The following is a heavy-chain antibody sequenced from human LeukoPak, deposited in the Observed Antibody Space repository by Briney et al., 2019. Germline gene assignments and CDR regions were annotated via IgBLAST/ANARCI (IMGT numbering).Heavy chain of an antibody. CDR2: IKEDGSEK. CDR1: GFSFSGHW. CDR3: ARDTAVAGLYGY. V-gene: IGHV3-7*04. Sequence: GGSLRLSCAASGFSFSGHWMNWVRQPPGKGLEWVANIKEDGSEKYYVDSVKGRFTISRDNAKNSLYLQVNSLRAEGTAVYYCARDTAVAGLYGYWGQGTLVTVSS. J-gene: IGHJ4*02. D-gene: IGHD6-19*01.